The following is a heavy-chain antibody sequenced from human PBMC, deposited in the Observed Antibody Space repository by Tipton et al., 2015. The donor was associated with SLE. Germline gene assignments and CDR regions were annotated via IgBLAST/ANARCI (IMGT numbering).Heavy chain of an antibody. V-gene: IGHV4-34*01. CDR2: VNHLGTI. J-gene: IGHJ4*02. Sequence: TLSLTCDVNGGSFSGYYWSWIRQSPGKGLEWIGEVNHLGTIYYNASLKSRVTISIDTSKSHFSLKLTSVTAADTAVYYCVRREGMITYGGIAGLWGQGTVVTVSS. CDR3: VRREGMITYGGIAGL. D-gene: IGHD3-16*01. CDR1: GGSFSGYY.